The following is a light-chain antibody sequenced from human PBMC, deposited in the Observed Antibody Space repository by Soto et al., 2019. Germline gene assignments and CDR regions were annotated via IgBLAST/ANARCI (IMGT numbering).Light chain of an antibody. CDR3: ATWDSSLIAGV. CDR1: SSNIGNNF. CDR2: DNN. Sequence: QSVLTQPPSVSAAPGQEVTISCSGSSSNIGNNFVSWYQHLPGTAPKLLIYDNNKRPSGIPDRFSGTKSGTSATLGITGLQTGDEAHYYCATWDSSLIAGVFGGGTKVTVL. J-gene: IGLJ2*01. V-gene: IGLV1-51*01.